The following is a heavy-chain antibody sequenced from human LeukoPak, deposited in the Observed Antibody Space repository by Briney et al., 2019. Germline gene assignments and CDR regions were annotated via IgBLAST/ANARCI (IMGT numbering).Heavy chain of an antibody. Sequence: SETLSLTCTVSGGSISSSNYYWGWIRQPPGKGLEWIGSMFYTGSTYYSPSLKRRVTISVDTPKNQFSLKLSSVTAADTAVYYCARHTSLGSGYHHWGQGSLVTVSS. V-gene: IGHV4-39*01. CDR1: GGSISSSNYY. J-gene: IGHJ5*02. CDR3: ARHTSLGSGYHH. CDR2: MFYTGST. D-gene: IGHD5-12*01.